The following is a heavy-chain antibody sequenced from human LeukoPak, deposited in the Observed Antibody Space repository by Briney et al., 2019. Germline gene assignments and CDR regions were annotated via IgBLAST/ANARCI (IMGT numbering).Heavy chain of an antibody. J-gene: IGHJ4*02. CDR3: ARDGVRSGEMGRVGY. D-gene: IGHD5-24*01. Sequence: GGSLRLSCAASGFTFSSFAMHWVRQAPGKGLEWVAVISYDGSKEYYADSVKGRFTISRDNSKNTLYPQMNSLRAEDTALYYCARDGVRSGEMGRVGYWGQGTLVTVSS. V-gene: IGHV3-30*04. CDR1: GFTFSSFA. CDR2: ISYDGSKE.